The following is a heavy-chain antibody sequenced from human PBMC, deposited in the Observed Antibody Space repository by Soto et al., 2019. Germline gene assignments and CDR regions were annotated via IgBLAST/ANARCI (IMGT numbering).Heavy chain of an antibody. V-gene: IGHV3-30*18. J-gene: IGHJ3*02. CDR1: GFTFSSYG. CDR2: ISYDGSNK. D-gene: IGHD1-26*01. Sequence: QVQLVESGGGVVQPGRSLRLSCAASGFTFSSYGMHWVRQAPGKELEWVAVISYDGSNKYYADSVKGRFTISRDNSKNTLYLQMNSLRAEDTAVYYCAKDPSGSYLGGAFDIWGQGTMVTVSS. CDR3: AKDPSGSYLGGAFDI.